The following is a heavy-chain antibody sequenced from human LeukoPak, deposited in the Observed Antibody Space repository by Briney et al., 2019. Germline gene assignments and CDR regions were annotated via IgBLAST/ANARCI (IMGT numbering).Heavy chain of an antibody. D-gene: IGHD2-15*01. V-gene: IGHV5-51*01. CDR3: ARLGTFYCSGGSCYYFDY. J-gene: IGHJ4*02. CDR1: GCSFTSYW. Sequence: GESLQISCKGSGCSFTSYWIGWGRRMPGKGREWMGIIYPGDSDTRYSPSFQGQVTISADKSISTAYLQWSSLKASDTAMYYCARLGTFYCSGGSCYYFDYWGQGTLVTVSS. CDR2: IYPGDSDT.